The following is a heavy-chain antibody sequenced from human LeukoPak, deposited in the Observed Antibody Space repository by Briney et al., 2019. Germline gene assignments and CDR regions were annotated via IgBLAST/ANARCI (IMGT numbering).Heavy chain of an antibody. V-gene: IGHV4-34*01. J-gene: IGHJ5*02. CDR2: INHSGST. CDR1: GFTFSSYA. D-gene: IGHD3-3*01. Sequence: GSLRLSCAASGFTFSSYAMSWIRQPPGKGLEWIGEINHSGSTNYNPSLKSRVTISVDTSKNQFSLKLSSVTAADTAVYYCARSLYYDFWSGYGGSFDPWGQGTLVTVSS. CDR3: ARSLYYDFWSGYGGSFDP.